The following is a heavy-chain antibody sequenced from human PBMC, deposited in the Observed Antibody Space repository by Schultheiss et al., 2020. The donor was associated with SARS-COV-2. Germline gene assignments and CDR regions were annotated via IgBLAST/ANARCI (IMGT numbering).Heavy chain of an antibody. CDR3: ARLLSRSPLYSSGFNWFDP. Sequence: SETLSLTCAVSGGSISSSNWWSWVRQPPGKGLEWIGEIYHSGSTNYNPSLKSRVTISVDKSKNQFSLKLSSVTAADTAVYYCARLLSRSPLYSSGFNWFDPWGQGTLVTVSS. D-gene: IGHD6-19*01. CDR1: GGSISSSNW. V-gene: IGHV4-4*02. CDR2: IYHSGST. J-gene: IGHJ5*02.